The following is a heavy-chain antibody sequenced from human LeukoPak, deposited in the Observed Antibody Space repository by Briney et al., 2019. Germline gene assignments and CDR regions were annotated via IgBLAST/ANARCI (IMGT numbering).Heavy chain of an antibody. J-gene: IGHJ4*02. V-gene: IGHV4-34*01. CDR3: ARPSGGTPFKRFDY. D-gene: IGHD1-14*01. Sequence: SETLSLTCAVYGGSFSDYNWTWIRQPPGKGLEWIGEIGHNGTTNYNPSLKGRVTISLDTSKNQFSLKLTSVTAADTAVYYCARPSGGTPFKRFDYWGQGTLVTVSS. CDR2: IGHNGTT. CDR1: GGSFSDYN.